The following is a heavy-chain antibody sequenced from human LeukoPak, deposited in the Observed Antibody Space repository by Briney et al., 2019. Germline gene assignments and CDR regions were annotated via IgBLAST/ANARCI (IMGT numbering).Heavy chain of an antibody. Sequence: PGGSLRLSCAASGFTFSSYEMNWVRQAPGKGLEWVSYISSSGSTIYYADSVKGRFTISRDNAKNSLYLQMNSLRAEDTAVYYCARSGIPYFDYWGQGTLVTVSS. CDR2: ISSSGSTI. J-gene: IGHJ4*02. D-gene: IGHD6-13*01. CDR1: GFTFSSYE. V-gene: IGHV3-48*03. CDR3: ARSGIPYFDY.